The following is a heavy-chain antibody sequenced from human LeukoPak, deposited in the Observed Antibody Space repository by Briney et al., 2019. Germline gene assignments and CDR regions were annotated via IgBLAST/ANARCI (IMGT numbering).Heavy chain of an antibody. CDR2: ISYDGSNT. J-gene: IGHJ4*02. CDR1: GFTFSSYT. D-gene: IGHD3-22*01. Sequence: RSLRLSCAASGFTFSSYTLHWVRQAPGMGLEWVAVISYDGSNTYYTDSVKGRFTISRDNSKNTLYLQMNSLRAEDSAVYYCTRDPNRGSGEYYDYWGQGTLVTVS. CDR3: TRDPNRGSGEYYDY. V-gene: IGHV3-30-3*01.